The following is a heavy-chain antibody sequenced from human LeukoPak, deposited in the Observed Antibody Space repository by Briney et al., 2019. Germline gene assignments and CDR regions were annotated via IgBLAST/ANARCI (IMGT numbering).Heavy chain of an antibody. CDR2: IYDSGST. CDR3: ARHYGP. J-gene: IGHJ5*02. D-gene: IGHD3-10*01. Sequence: NAGGSLRLSCAASGFTFSSYSMNWVRQAPGKGLEWIGSIYDSGSTYYNPSLKSRVTISVDTSKNQFSLKLNSVTAADTAVYYCARHYGPWGQGTLVTVSS. V-gene: IGHV4-39*01. CDR1: GFTFSSYSMN.